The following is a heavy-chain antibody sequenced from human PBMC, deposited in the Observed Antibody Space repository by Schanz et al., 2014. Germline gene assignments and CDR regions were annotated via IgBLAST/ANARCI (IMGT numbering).Heavy chain of an antibody. J-gene: IGHJ4*02. V-gene: IGHV3-33*01. Sequence: QVYLVQSGGGVVQPGRSLRLSCAASGFIFSTFGMQWVRQAPGKGLEWVAVIWYDGNKKYYADSVKGRFTVSRDNSKNTVDLQMDSLGADDTAVYYCARYNISHSDYWGQGTLVTVSS. CDR1: GFIFSTFG. D-gene: IGHD1-20*01. CDR2: IWYDGNKK. CDR3: ARYNISHSDY.